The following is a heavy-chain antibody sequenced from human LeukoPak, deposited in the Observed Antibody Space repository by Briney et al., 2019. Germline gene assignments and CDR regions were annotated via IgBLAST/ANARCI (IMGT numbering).Heavy chain of an antibody. D-gene: IGHD2/OR15-2a*01. CDR2: IKSNADGGTP. CDR1: GFSFMNAW. J-gene: IGHJ4*02. Sequence: KSGGSLRLSCAASGFSFMNAWMIWVRQAPGKGLEWVGRIKSNADGGTPDYAAPARGRFTISRDDSKNTQYLQMNSLKTEDTAVYYCTTFYHEYSPYWGRGTLVTVSS. V-gene: IGHV3-15*01. CDR3: TTFYHEYSPY.